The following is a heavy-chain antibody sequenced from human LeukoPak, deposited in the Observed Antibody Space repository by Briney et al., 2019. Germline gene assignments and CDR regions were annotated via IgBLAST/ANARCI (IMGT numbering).Heavy chain of an antibody. D-gene: IGHD3-3*02. CDR1: GFTFNHYW. V-gene: IGHV3-7*01. CDR2: IKPDGSEK. CDR3: ARVGKEGISHHMDV. Sequence: GGSLRLSCAASGFTFNHYWMSWVRQAPGKGLEWVANIKPDGSEKYYVESVKGRFTNSRDNAKNSPNLQMRSLRVEDTAVYYCARVGKEGISHHMDVWGKGTTVTVSS. J-gene: IGHJ6*04.